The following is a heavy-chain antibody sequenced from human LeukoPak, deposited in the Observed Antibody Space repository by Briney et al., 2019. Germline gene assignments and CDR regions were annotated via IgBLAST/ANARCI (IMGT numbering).Heavy chain of an antibody. Sequence: SETLSLTCVVSGASISSGGYSWSWIRQPPGKGLEWIGCIYHSGGTHYNPSLKNRVTMSVDTSKNQISLNLNSMTAADTALYYCARDIWGSSTWGPGTLVTVSS. D-gene: IGHD3-16*01. CDR1: GASISSGGYS. CDR3: ARDIWGSST. CDR2: IYHSGGT. J-gene: IGHJ5*02. V-gene: IGHV4-30-2*01.